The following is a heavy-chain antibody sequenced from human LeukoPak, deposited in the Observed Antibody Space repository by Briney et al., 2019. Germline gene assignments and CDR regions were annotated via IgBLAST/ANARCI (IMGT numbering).Heavy chain of an antibody. V-gene: IGHV3-30*02. CDR1: GVTFSSYG. Sequence: QPGGSLRLSCAASGVTFSSYGMHWVRQAPGKGLEWVAFIRYDGSNKYYADSVKGRFTISRDNSKNTLYLQMNSLRAEDTAVYYCARGPGPEDGYNVDLDYWGQGTLVTVSS. J-gene: IGHJ4*02. D-gene: IGHD5-24*01. CDR3: ARGPGPEDGYNVDLDY. CDR2: IRYDGSNK.